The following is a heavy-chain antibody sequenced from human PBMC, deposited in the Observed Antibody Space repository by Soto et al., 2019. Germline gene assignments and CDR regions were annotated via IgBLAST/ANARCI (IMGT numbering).Heavy chain of an antibody. D-gene: IGHD3-10*01. CDR1: GFTFSSYG. V-gene: IGHV3-33*07. CDR2: IWYDGNNK. J-gene: IGHJ6*03. Sequence: LRLSCAASGFTFSSYGMYWVRQAPGKGLEWVAVIWYDGNNKYYEDSVKGRFTISRDNSKNTLYLQMDSLRAEDTAVYYCARDDHSGTYYYYYMDVWGKGTTVTVSS. CDR3: ARDDHSGTYYYYYMDV.